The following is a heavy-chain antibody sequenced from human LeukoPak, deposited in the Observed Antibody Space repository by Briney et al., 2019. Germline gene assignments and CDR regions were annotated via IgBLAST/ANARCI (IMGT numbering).Heavy chain of an antibody. J-gene: IGHJ4*02. D-gene: IGHD1-1*01. Sequence: QPGGSLRLSCAASGFTFSSYSMNWVRQAPGKGLEWVSYISSSSSTIYYADSVKGRFTISRDNAKNSLYLQMNSLRAEDTAVYFCARESTEERPGCWGQGTLVTVSS. CDR1: GFTFSSYS. CDR3: ARESTEERPGC. CDR2: ISSSSSTI. V-gene: IGHV3-48*04.